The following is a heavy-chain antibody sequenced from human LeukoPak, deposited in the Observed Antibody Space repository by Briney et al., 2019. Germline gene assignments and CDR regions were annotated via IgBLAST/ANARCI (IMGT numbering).Heavy chain of an antibody. CDR2: INPSGGST. Sequence: ASVTVSCKASGYTFTSYYMHWVRQAPGQGLEWMGIINPSGGSTICAQKFQGRVTMTRDMSTSTVYMELSSLRSEDTAVYYCASAPIPDEKYYYDSSGYLGYYYYYMDVWGKGTTVTVSS. J-gene: IGHJ6*03. CDR1: GYTFTSYY. CDR3: ASAPIPDEKYYYDSSGYLGYYYYYMDV. V-gene: IGHV1-46*01. D-gene: IGHD3-22*01.